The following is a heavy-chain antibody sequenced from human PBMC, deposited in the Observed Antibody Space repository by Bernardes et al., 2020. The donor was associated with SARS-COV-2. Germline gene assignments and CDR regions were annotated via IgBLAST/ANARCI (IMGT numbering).Heavy chain of an antibody. V-gene: IGHV4-39*01. Sequence: SETLSLTCTVSGGSISSSSYYWGWIRQPPGKGLEWIGSIYYSGSTYYNPSLKSRVTISVDTSKNQFSLKLSSVTAADTAVYYCARQTLIQLWLSLDAFDIWGQGTMVTVSS. J-gene: IGHJ3*02. CDR3: ARQTLIQLWLSLDAFDI. CDR2: IYYSGST. D-gene: IGHD5-18*01. CDR1: GGSISSSSYY.